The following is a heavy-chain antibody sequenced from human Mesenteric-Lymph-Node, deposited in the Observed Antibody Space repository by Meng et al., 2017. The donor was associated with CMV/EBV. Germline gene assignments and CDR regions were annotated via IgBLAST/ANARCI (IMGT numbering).Heavy chain of an antibody. V-gene: IGHV3-7*01. CDR3: ARIGYSSSSFDY. D-gene: IGHD6-13*01. CDR1: GFTFTRYW. Sequence: GESLKISCAASGFTFTRYWMSWVRQAPGKGLEWVANIKQDGSERHYADSVKGRITISRDNAKNSLHLQTDSLRVEDTAIYYCARIGYSSSSFDYWGQGILVTVSS. CDR2: IKQDGSER. J-gene: IGHJ4*02.